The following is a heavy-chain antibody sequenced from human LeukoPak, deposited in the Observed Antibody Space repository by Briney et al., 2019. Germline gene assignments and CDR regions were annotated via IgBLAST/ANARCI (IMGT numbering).Heavy chain of an antibody. CDR1: GGSISSSSYY. J-gene: IGHJ4*02. D-gene: IGHD3-10*01. V-gene: IGHV4-39*01. Sequence: SETLSLTCTVSGGSISSSSYYWGWIRQPPGKGLEWIGSIYYSGSTYYNPSLKSRVTISVDTSKNQLSLKLSSVTAADTAVYYCARAGSLYGSGPHHFDYWGQGTLVTVSS. CDR3: ARAGSLYGSGPHHFDY. CDR2: IYYSGST.